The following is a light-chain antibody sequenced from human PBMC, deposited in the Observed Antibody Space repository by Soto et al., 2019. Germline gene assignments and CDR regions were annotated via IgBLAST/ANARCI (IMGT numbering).Light chain of an antibody. J-gene: IGKJ1*01. CDR1: QSVSNNY. V-gene: IGKV3-20*01. Sequence: EIVLTQSPGTLSLSPGERATLSCRASQSVSNNYLAWYQQKPGQAPRLLIYGASNRATGSPDRFSGSGSGKDFTLTISILEPEDFAVYYCQQYGSSGTFGQGTKVEIK. CDR2: GAS. CDR3: QQYGSSGT.